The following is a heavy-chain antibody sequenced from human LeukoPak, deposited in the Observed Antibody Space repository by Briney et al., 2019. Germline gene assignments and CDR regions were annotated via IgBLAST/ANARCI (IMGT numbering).Heavy chain of an antibody. D-gene: IGHD1-26*01. Sequence: GASVKVSCKASGYIFTSYGITWVRQAPGQGLEWMGWISTYNGDTNYAQNLQGRVTMTTDTSTSTAYMDLRSLRSDDTAVCYCARDTGSSPGDYWGQGTLVTVSS. CDR3: ARDTGSSPGDY. V-gene: IGHV1-18*01. CDR1: GYIFTSYG. J-gene: IGHJ4*02. CDR2: ISTYNGDT.